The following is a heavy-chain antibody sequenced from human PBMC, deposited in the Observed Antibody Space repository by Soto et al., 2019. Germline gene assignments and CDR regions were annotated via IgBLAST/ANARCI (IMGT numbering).Heavy chain of an antibody. CDR3: ASFVSRKNWYYDL. J-gene: IGHJ2*01. CDR1: GGSISSGDYY. Sequence: SETLSLTCTVSGGSISSGDYYWNWIRQPPGKGLEWIGNIYYSGNTDCNPSLTSRVTISPHTSKNQFSLQLTSVTAADTALYYCASFVSRKNWYYDLWGPGTLVTVSS. CDR2: IYYSGNT. V-gene: IGHV4-30-4*01. D-gene: IGHD3-3*01.